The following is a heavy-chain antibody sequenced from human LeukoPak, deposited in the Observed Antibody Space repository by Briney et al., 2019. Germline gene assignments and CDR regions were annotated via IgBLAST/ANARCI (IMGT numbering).Heavy chain of an antibody. CDR3: ASAVRSFDWLPNTFFDS. Sequence: GGSLGLSCAASGFTFSRYSMNWVRQAPGTGLEWVSSISTSGIYIYYADSVKGRFTISRDNAKNSLYLQMNSLRAEDTAVYYCASAVRSFDWLPNTFFDSWGQGTLVTVSS. CDR2: ISTSGIYI. V-gene: IGHV3-21*01. CDR1: GFTFSRYS. D-gene: IGHD3-9*01. J-gene: IGHJ4*02.